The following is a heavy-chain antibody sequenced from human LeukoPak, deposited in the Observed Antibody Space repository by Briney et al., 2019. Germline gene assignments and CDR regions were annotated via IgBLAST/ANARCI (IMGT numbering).Heavy chain of an antibody. CDR1: GFSLSTSGMC. Sequence: SGPALVKPTQTLTLTCTFSGFSLSTSGMCVSWIRQPPGKALEWLARIDWDDDKYYSTSLKTRLTISKDTSKNQVVLTMTNMDPVDTATYYCAHSISGWSYYYYYYGMDVWGQGTTVTVSS. J-gene: IGHJ6*02. V-gene: IGHV2-70*12. D-gene: IGHD6-13*01. CDR3: AHSISGWSYYYYYYGMDV. CDR2: IDWDDDK.